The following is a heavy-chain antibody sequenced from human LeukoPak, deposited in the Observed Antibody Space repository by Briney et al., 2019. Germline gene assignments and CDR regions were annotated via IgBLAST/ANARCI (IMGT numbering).Heavy chain of an antibody. Sequence: PGGSLRLSCAASGFTFSSYGMHWVRRAPGKGLEWVSCISGSGGAAQYADSVQGRFTISRDNSKNTLYLQMNSLRAEDTAVYYCARDGLDSDYGDYGLWFDPWGQGTLVTVSS. D-gene: IGHD4-17*01. J-gene: IGHJ5*02. V-gene: IGHV3-23*01. CDR1: GFTFSSYG. CDR3: ARDGLDSDYGDYGLWFDP. CDR2: ISGSGGAA.